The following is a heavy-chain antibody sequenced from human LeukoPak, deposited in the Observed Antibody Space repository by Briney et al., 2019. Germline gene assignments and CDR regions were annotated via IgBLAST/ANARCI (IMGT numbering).Heavy chain of an antibody. Sequence: SETLSLTCTVSGGSISSSSYYWGWIRQPPGKGLEWIGSIYYSGSIYYNPSLKSRVTISADTSKNQFSLKLSSVTPEDTAVYYCARGWELNYWGQGTLVTVSS. D-gene: IGHD1-26*01. CDR2: IYYSGSI. V-gene: IGHV4-39*01. CDR3: ARGWELNY. J-gene: IGHJ4*02. CDR1: GGSISSSSYY.